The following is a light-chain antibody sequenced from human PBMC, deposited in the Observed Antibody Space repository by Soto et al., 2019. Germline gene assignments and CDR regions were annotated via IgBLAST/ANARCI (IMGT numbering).Light chain of an antibody. CDR3: QQYYTWPIT. Sequence: EIVMTQSPATLSVAPGERVTLSCRASQGVSRELAWYQHKSGQAPRLLISGASTGATGIPARFSGSGSGTEFTLTISSLQSEDCAIYYCQQYYTWPITFGGGTKVDIK. V-gene: IGKV3-15*01. CDR2: GAS. CDR1: QGVSRE. J-gene: IGKJ4*01.